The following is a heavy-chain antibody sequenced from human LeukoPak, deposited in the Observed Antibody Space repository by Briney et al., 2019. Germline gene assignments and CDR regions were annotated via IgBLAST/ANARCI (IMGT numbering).Heavy chain of an antibody. V-gene: IGHV3-23*01. CDR1: GFTFSSYA. D-gene: IGHD4-17*01. Sequence: GGSLRLSXAASGFTFSSYAMSWVRQAPGKGLEWVSAISGSGGSTYYADSVKGRFTISRDNSRNTLYLQMNSLRAEDTAVYYCAKDPNYGDRSVYWGQGALVTVSS. J-gene: IGHJ4*02. CDR2: ISGSGGST. CDR3: AKDPNYGDRSVY.